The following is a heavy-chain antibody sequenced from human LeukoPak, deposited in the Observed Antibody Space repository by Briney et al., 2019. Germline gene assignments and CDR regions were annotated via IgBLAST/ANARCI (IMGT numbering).Heavy chain of an antibody. CDR2: IKQDGSVK. CDR1: GFSFSNYW. D-gene: IGHD2-2*01. Sequence: GGSLRLSCAVSGFSFSNYWMSWVRQAPGKGLEWVANIKQDGSVKYYMDSVKGRFTISRDNAKNSVFLQIHSLRAEDTAVYYCARKSPYQLLRNHANSNWFDPWGQGTLVTVSS. V-gene: IGHV3-7*01. J-gene: IGHJ5*02. CDR3: ARKSPYQLLRNHANSNWFDP.